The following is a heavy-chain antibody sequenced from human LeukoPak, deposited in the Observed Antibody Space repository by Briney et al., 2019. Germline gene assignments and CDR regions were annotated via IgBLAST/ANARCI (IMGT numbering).Heavy chain of an antibody. J-gene: IGHJ3*02. D-gene: IGHD2-8*01. CDR2: IYTSGST. Sequence: SETLSLTCTVSGGSISSYYWSWIRQPAGKGLEWIGRIYTSGSTNYNPSLKSRVTISVDKSKNQFSLKLSSVTAADTAVYYCARERWRIVLMVYAPGRAFDIWGQGTMVTVSS. V-gene: IGHV4-4*07. CDR3: ARERWRIVLMVYAPGRAFDI. CDR1: GGSISSYY.